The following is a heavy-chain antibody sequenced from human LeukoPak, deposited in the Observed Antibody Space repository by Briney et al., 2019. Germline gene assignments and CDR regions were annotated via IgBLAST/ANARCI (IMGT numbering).Heavy chain of an antibody. V-gene: IGHV3-7*01. CDR1: GFTFSDYW. CDR2: IKQDGSVK. D-gene: IGHD2-2*01. Sequence: PGGSLRLSCTAPGFTFSDYWMTCVRPAPGKGLGWVANIKQDGSVKYYVDSVKGRLTISRDNAKNSLYLQMDSLRVEDTATYYCARWRGSTSERSDYWGQGTLVTVSS. CDR3: ARWRGSTSERSDY. J-gene: IGHJ4*02.